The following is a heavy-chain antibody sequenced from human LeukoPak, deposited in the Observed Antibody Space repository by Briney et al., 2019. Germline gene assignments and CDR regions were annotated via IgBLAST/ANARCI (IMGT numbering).Heavy chain of an antibody. CDR3: VGSVGFYYDSRGDRFYDYYFYMDV. CDR1: GGSISSYY. CDR2: VYYSGST. V-gene: IGHV4-59*01. J-gene: IGHJ6*03. D-gene: IGHD3-22*01. Sequence: SETLSLTCTVSGGSISSYYWSWIRQPPGKGLEWIGYVYYSGSTNYNPSLESRVIISVDTSKNQFSLKLTSVTAADTAVYYCVGSVGFYYDSRGDRFYDYYFYMDVWGKGPWVIVPS.